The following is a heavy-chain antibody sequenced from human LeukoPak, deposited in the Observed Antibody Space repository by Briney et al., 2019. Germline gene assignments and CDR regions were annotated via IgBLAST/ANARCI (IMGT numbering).Heavy chain of an antibody. D-gene: IGHD1-26*01. J-gene: IGHJ3*02. CDR3: AKERWDGAFDI. CDR2: ISYDGSNK. CDR1: GFTFSSYG. V-gene: IGHV3-30*18. Sequence: GGSLRLSCAASGFTFSSYGMHWVRQAPGKGLEWVAVISYDGSNKYYADSVKGRFTISRDNSKNTLYLQMNSLRAEETAVYYCAKERWDGAFDIWGQGTMVTVSS.